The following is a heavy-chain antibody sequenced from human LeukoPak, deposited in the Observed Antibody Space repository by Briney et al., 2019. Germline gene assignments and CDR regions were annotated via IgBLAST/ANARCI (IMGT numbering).Heavy chain of an antibody. Sequence: QTGGSLRLSCAASGFTFSSYAMSWVRQAPGKGLEWVSAISGSGGSTYYADSVKGRFTISRDNSKNTLYLQMNSLRAEDTAVYYCAKEGTRFGELLSSHFDYWGQGTLVSVSS. J-gene: IGHJ4*02. CDR1: GFTFSSYA. CDR2: ISGSGGST. D-gene: IGHD3-10*01. V-gene: IGHV3-23*01. CDR3: AKEGTRFGELLSSHFDY.